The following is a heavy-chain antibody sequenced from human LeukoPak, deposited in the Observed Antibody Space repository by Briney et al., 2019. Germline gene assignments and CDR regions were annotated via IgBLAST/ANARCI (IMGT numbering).Heavy chain of an antibody. CDR3: AKSGRYCSGGSCYYVDI. Sequence: GGSLRLSCVASGFTFSRYGMHWVRQAPGKGLEWVAFIRYDGSNKYYADSVKGRFTISRDNSKNTLYLQMNSLRAEDTAVYYCAKSGRYCSGGSCYYVDIWGQGTMVTVSS. D-gene: IGHD2-15*01. J-gene: IGHJ3*02. CDR1: GFTFSRYG. CDR2: IRYDGSNK. V-gene: IGHV3-30*02.